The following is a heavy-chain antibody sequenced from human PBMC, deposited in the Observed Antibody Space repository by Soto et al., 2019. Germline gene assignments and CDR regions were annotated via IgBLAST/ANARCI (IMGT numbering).Heavy chain of an antibody. Sequence: GESLKIPRKAPGYSFPSYWIGWVRQMPGKGLEWMGIIYPSDSETIYSPSFQGQVTISADKSIRTAYLQWSSLQASDTAMYFCARSGYYCSGGSCYSPYYYYGLDVWGQGTTVTVSS. J-gene: IGHJ6*02. V-gene: IGHV5-51*01. CDR2: IYPSDSET. CDR3: ARSGYYCSGGSCYSPYYYYGLDV. D-gene: IGHD2-15*01. CDR1: GYSFPSYW.